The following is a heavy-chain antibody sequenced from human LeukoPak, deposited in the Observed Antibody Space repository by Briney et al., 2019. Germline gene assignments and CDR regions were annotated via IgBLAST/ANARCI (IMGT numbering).Heavy chain of an antibody. CDR1: GGSISSSSYY. CDR2: IYYSGST. CDR3: ARGYNWNWGGWFDP. Sequence: SETLSLTCTVSGGSISSSSYYWGWIRQPPGKGLEWIGSIYYSGSTYYNPSLKSRVTISVDTSKNPFSLKLSSATAAATAVYYCARGYNWNWGGWFDPWGQGTLVTVSS. D-gene: IGHD1-7*01. V-gene: IGHV4-39*01. J-gene: IGHJ5*02.